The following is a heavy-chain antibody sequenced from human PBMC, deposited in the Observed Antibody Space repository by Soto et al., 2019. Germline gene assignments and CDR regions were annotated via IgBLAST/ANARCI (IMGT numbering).Heavy chain of an antibody. CDR1: GYTFTSYG. J-gene: IGHJ3*02. CDR2: ISAYNGNT. CDR3: ARETVGAETSHDAFDI. V-gene: IGHV1-18*01. Sequence: QVQLVQSGAEVKKPGASVKVSCKASGYTFTSYGISWVRQAPGQGLEWMGWISAYNGNTNYAQKLQVRVTMTTDTPTSTDYMELRSLRSDHTSVYYCARETVGAETSHDAFDIWGQGTMVTVSS. D-gene: IGHD1-26*01.